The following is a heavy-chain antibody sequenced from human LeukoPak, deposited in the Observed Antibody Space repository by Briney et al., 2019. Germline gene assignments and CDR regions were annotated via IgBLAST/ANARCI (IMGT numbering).Heavy chain of an antibody. CDR1: GFTFDDYA. CDR2: ISGDGGST. Sequence: GGSLRLSCAASGFTFDDYAMYWVRQAPGKGLEWVSLISGDGGSTSYADSVKGRFTISRDDSKNTLYLQMNSLRAEDTAVYYCARDATHSGPAGYYYYYGMDVWGQGTTVTVSS. V-gene: IGHV3-43*02. D-gene: IGHD6-19*01. J-gene: IGHJ6*02. CDR3: ARDATHSGPAGYYYYYGMDV.